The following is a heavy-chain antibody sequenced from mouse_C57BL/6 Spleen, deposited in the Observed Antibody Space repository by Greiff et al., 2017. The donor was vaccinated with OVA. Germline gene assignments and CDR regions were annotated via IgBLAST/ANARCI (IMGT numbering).Heavy chain of an antibody. CDR3: ARGGNYYFDY. Sequence: EVMLVESGGGLVKPGGSLKLSCAASGFTFSDYGMHWVRQAPEKGLEWVAYISSGSSTIYYADTVKGRFTISRDNAKNTLFLQMTSLRSEDTAIYYCARGGNYYFDYWGQGTTLTVSS. D-gene: IGHD2-1*01. CDR1: GFTFSDYG. J-gene: IGHJ2*01. CDR2: ISSGSSTI. V-gene: IGHV5-17*01.